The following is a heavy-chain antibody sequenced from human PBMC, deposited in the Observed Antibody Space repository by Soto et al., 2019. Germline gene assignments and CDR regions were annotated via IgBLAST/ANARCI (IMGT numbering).Heavy chain of an antibody. Sequence: SETLSLTCAVYGGSFSGYYWSWIRQPPGKGLEWIGEINHSGSTNYNPSLKSRVTISVDTSKNQFSLKLSSVTAADTAVYYCARLFLDATIFFDYWGQGTLVTVSS. CDR2: INHSGST. J-gene: IGHJ4*02. V-gene: IGHV4-34*01. D-gene: IGHD3-3*01. CDR1: GGSFSGYY. CDR3: ARLFLDATIFFDY.